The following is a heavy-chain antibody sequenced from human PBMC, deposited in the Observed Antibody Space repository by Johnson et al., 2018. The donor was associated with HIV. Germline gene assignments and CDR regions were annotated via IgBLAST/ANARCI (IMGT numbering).Heavy chain of an antibody. J-gene: IGHJ3*02. CDR1: GFTFSSYA. CDR3: ARDQSSSWYRGFGGAFDI. V-gene: IGHV3-30*04. D-gene: IGHD6-13*01. Sequence: QVQLVESGGGVVRPGRSLRLSCAASGFTFSSYAMHWVRQAPGKGLEWVAVISYDGSNIYYADSVKGRFTISRDNAKNSLYLQMNSLRAEDTALYYCARDQSSSWYRGFGGAFDIWGQGTMVTVSS. CDR2: ISYDGSNI.